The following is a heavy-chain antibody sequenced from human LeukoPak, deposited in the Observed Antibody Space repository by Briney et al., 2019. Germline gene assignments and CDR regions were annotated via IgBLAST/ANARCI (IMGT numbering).Heavy chain of an antibody. CDR2: IRYDGGDK. CDR3: AKDSLWLGDLSLYFEY. CDR1: GFTFSSFG. D-gene: IGHD3-16*02. J-gene: IGHJ4*02. V-gene: IGHV3-30*02. Sequence: GGSLRLSCVGSGFTFSSFGLYWVRQAPGKGLEWVAFIRYDGGDKYYADSVKGRFTISRDNSQNMLYLQMSSLRAEDTAVYSCAKDSLWLGDLSLYFEYWGQGTLVTVSS.